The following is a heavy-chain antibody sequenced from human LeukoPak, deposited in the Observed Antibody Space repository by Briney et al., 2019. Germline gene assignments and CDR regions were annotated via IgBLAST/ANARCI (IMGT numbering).Heavy chain of an antibody. CDR2: ISAYNGNT. V-gene: IGHV1-18*01. CDR3: ATEYYDILPGHGNY. J-gene: IGHJ4*02. Sequence: ASVKVSCKASGYTFTSYGISWVRQAPGQGLEWMGWISAYNGNTNYAQKLQGRVTMTTDTSTSTAYMELRSLRSDDTAVYYCATEYYDILPGHGNYWGQGTLVTVSS. CDR1: GYTFTSYG. D-gene: IGHD3-9*01.